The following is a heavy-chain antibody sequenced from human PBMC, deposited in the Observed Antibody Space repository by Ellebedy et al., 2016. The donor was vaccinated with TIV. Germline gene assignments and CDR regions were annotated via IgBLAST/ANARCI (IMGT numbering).Heavy chain of an antibody. CDR2: IKSKVDGGTT. V-gene: IGHV3-15*01. CDR3: THHMEGATCH. CDR1: GVTFSNAW. Sequence: GESLKISCALSGVTFSNAWMSWVRQAPGKGLEWVGRIKSKVDGGTTDYAAPVTGRFIMSRDDSKNTFYLQMNSLKTEDTAVYYCTHHMEGATCHWGQGTLVTVSS. J-gene: IGHJ4*02. D-gene: IGHD1-26*01.